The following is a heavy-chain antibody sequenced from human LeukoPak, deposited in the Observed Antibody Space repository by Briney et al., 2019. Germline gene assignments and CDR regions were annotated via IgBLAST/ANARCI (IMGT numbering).Heavy chain of an antibody. V-gene: IGHV3-21*01. J-gene: IGHJ4*02. CDR2: ISSSSSYI. CDR1: GFTFSSYG. CDR3: ARDLRSSGYYAFDY. D-gene: IGHD3-22*01. Sequence: GGSLRLSCAASGFTFSSYGMNWVRQAPGKGLEWVSFISSSSSYIYYADSVKGRFAISRDNAKNSLYLQMNSLRAEDTAVYYCARDLRSSGYYAFDYWGQGTLVTVSS.